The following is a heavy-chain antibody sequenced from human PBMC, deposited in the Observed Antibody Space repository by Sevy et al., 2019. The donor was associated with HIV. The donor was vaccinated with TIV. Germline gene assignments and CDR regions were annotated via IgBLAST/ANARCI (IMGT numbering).Heavy chain of an antibody. CDR3: ARGGYYYDKSAYYALDS. J-gene: IGHJ4*02. V-gene: IGHV3-33*01. D-gene: IGHD3-22*01. CDR1: GFTFSNYA. Sequence: GGSLRLSWAATGFTFSNYAMHWVRQAPGKGMEWVAIIWSDGAYQYHGDSVKGRFTISLDTSENTLYLQINNVRVEDTAVYYCARGGYYYDKSAYYALDSWGQGTLVTVSS. CDR2: IWSDGAYQ.